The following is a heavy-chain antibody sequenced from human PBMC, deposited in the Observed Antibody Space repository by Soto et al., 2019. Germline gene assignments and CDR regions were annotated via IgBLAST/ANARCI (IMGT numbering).Heavy chain of an antibody. V-gene: IGHV1-8*01. CDR2: MNPNSGDT. J-gene: IGHJ4*02. CDR3: ARVGGNWNDDYVDY. CDR1: GYSFTNYD. D-gene: IGHD1-1*01. Sequence: QVQLVQSGAEVKKPGASVKVSCKASGYSFTNYDINWVRQATGQGPEWMGWMNPNSGDTGYAQNFQGRVTMTRDTSIRTAYMELSSLRSEDTAVYYCARVGGNWNDDYVDYWGQGTLVTVSS.